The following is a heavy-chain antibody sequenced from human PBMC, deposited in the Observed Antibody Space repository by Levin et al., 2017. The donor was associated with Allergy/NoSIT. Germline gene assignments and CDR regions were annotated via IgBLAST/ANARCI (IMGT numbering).Heavy chain of an antibody. D-gene: IGHD6-6*01. CDR3: AVGESSSSADY. CDR1: GFTFSSYG. CDR2: IWYDGSNK. Sequence: GESLKISCAASGFTFSSYGMHWVRQAPGKGLEWVAVIWYDGSNKYYADSVKGRFTISRDNSKNTLYLQMNSLRAEDTAVYYCAVGESSSSADYWGQGTLVTDSS. V-gene: IGHV3-33*01. J-gene: IGHJ4*02.